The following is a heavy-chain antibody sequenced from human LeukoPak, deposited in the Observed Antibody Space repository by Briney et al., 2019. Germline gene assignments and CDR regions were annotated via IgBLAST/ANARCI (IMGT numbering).Heavy chain of an antibody. CDR1: GYTFTGYY. J-gene: IGHJ4*02. CDR2: INPNSGGT. V-gene: IGHV1-2*02. Sequence: ASVKVSCKASGYTFTGYYMHWVRQAPGQGLEWMGWINPNSGGTNYAQKFQGRVTMTRDTSISTAYMELSRLRSDDTAVYYCARDHTAYYYDSSGYCPYWGQGTLVTVSS. D-gene: IGHD3-22*01. CDR3: ARDHTAYYYDSSGYCPY.